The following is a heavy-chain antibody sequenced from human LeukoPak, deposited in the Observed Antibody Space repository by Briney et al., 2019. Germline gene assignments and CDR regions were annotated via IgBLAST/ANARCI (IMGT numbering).Heavy chain of an antibody. V-gene: IGHV3-53*01. Sequence: GGSLRLSCAASGFTVSSNYMSWVRQAPGKGLEWVSAIYSGGSTYYADSVKGRFTISRDNSKNTLYLQMNSLRAEDTAVYYCARVGGVRGVLMGGYYFDYWGQGTLVTVSS. D-gene: IGHD3-10*01. CDR3: ARVGGVRGVLMGGYYFDY. J-gene: IGHJ4*02. CDR2: IYSGGST. CDR1: GFTVSSNY.